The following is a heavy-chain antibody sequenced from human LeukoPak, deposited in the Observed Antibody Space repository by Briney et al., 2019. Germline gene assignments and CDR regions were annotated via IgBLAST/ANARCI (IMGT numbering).Heavy chain of an antibody. CDR1: GFTFSSYE. CDR3: ARLGYGEGYMDV. V-gene: IGHV3-48*03. D-gene: IGHD4-17*01. J-gene: IGHJ6*03. Sequence: GGSLRLSCAASGFTFSSYEMNWVRQAPGKGLGWVSYISSSGSTIYYADSVKGRFTISRDNAKNSLYLQMNSLRAEDTAVYYCARLGYGEGYMDVWGKGTTVTISS. CDR2: ISSSGSTI.